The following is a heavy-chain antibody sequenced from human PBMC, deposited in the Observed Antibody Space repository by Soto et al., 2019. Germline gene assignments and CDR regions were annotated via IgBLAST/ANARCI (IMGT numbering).Heavy chain of an antibody. Sequence: QLQLQESGPGLLKPSETLSLTCTVSGDSISTSNYYWSWIRQSPGKGLEWIGSVFYSGSSYYNPSLKSRVTISVAASRNQFSLRVNSVTAADTAVYYCASRKREEICSSGNCYFTYWGQGTLVTVSS. V-gene: IGHV4-39*01. CDR3: ASRKREEICSSGNCYFTY. CDR2: VFYSGSS. CDR1: GDSISTSNYY. J-gene: IGHJ4*02. D-gene: IGHD2-2*01.